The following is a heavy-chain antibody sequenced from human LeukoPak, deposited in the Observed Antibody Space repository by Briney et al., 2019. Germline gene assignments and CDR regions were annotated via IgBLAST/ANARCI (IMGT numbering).Heavy chain of an antibody. CDR3: ARYSGSYTYYFDY. Sequence: SETLSLTCTVSGGSISSYHWSWIRQPAGKGLEWIGYIYYSGSTNYNPSLKSRVTISVDTSKNQFSLKLSSVTAADTAVYYCARYSGSYTYYFDYWGQGTLVTVSS. CDR1: GGSISSYH. CDR2: IYYSGST. J-gene: IGHJ4*02. V-gene: IGHV4-59*12. D-gene: IGHD1-26*01.